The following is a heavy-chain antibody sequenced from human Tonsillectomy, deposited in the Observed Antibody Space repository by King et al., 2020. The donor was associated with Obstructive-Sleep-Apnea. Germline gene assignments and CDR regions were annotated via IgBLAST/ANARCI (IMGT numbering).Heavy chain of an antibody. Sequence: QLVQSGAEVKKPGSSVKVSCQASGGTFISYGISWVRQAPGQGLEWMGGIIPIFGTANYAQMFQGRVTITADESTSTAYMELSSLRSEDTAVYYCARDLGYSSTWYWFDPWGQGTLVTVSS. CDR1: GGTFISYG. D-gene: IGHD6-13*01. CDR2: IIPIFGTA. V-gene: IGHV1-69*01. CDR3: ARDLGYSSTWYWFDP. J-gene: IGHJ5*02.